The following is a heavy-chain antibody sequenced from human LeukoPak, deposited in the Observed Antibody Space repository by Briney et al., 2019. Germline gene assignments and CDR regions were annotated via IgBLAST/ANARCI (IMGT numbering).Heavy chain of an antibody. J-gene: IGHJ4*02. CDR1: GFTFSNAW. V-gene: IGHV3-15*01. Sequence: GGSLRLSCATSGFTFSNAWMSWVRQAPGKGLEWVGRIKSKTDGGTTDYAAPVKGRFTISRDDSKNTLYLQMNSLKTEDTAVYYCTTEGTVTTPFDYWGQGTLVTVSS. D-gene: IGHD4-17*01. CDR3: TTEGTVTTPFDY. CDR2: IKSKTDGGTT.